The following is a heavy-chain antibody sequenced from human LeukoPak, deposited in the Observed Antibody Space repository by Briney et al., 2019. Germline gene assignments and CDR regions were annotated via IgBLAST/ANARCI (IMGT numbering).Heavy chain of an antibody. CDR1: GGSISSYY. V-gene: IGHV4-59*01. CDR3: ARERGYSGYVLFDY. Sequence: PSETLSLTCTVSGGSISSYYWSWIRQPPGKGLEWIGYIYYSGSTNYNPSLKSRVTISVDTSKNQFSLKLSSVTAADTAVYYCARERGYSGYVLFDYWGQGTLVTVSS. J-gene: IGHJ4*02. CDR2: IYYSGST. D-gene: IGHD5-12*01.